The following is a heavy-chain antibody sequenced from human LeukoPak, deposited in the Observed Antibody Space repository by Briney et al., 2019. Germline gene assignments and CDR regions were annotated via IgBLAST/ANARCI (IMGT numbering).Heavy chain of an antibody. CDR1: GGSISSSSYY. J-gene: IGHJ4*02. D-gene: IGHD6-19*01. V-gene: IGHV4-39*07. Sequence: SETLSLTCTVSGGSISSSSYYWGWIRQPPGKGLEWIGSIYHSGSTYYNPSLKSRVTISVDTSKNQFSLKLSSVTAADTAVYYCARVPVAGTRTFDYWGQGTLVTVSS. CDR3: ARVPVAGTRTFDY. CDR2: IYHSGST.